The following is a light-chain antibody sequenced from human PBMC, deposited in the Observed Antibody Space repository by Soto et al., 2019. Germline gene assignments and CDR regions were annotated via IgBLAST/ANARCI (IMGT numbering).Light chain of an antibody. CDR2: ENN. Sequence: QSVLTRPPSVSAAPGQKVTIACSGSSSNIGNNYVSWYQQLPGTAPKLLIYENNKRPSGIPDRFSGSKSGTSATLGITGLQTGDEADYYCGTWDSSLSALWVFGGGTQLTVL. CDR3: GTWDSSLSALWV. V-gene: IGLV1-51*02. J-gene: IGLJ3*02. CDR1: SSNIGNNY.